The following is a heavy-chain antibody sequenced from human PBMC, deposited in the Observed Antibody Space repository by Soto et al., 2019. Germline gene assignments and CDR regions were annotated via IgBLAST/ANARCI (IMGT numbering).Heavy chain of an antibody. V-gene: IGHV4-34*01. CDR1: GGSFSGYY. D-gene: IGHD6-19*01. CDR3: ARVGSSGWYYYYGMDV. Sequence: SETLSLTCAVYGGSFSGYYWIWIRQPPGKGLEWIGEINHSGSTNYNPSLKSRVTISVDTSKNQFSLKLSSVTAADTAVYYCARVGSSGWYYYYGMDVWGQGTTVTVSS. J-gene: IGHJ6*02. CDR2: INHSGST.